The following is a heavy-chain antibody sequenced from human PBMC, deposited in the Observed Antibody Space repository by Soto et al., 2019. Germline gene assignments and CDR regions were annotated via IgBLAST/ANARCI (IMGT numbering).Heavy chain of an antibody. CDR3: VRPYYSSSWFPFDR. CDR2: IDSDDGTT. D-gene: IGHD6-13*01. Sequence: PGGSLSLSCAASQFTFAIYWMNWVRQAPGKGLEWVSYIDSDDGTTYYTDSVKGRFTISRDNAKNSLYLQMNSLRVEDTALYYCVRPYYSSSWFPFDRWGQGTLVTVSS. CDR1: QFTFAIYW. J-gene: IGHJ4*02. V-gene: IGHV3-48*04.